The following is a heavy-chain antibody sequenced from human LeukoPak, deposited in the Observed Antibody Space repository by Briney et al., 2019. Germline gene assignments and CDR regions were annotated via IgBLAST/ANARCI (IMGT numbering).Heavy chain of an antibody. J-gene: IGHJ6*03. V-gene: IGHV3-30*04. CDR1: GFTFNDYA. CDR3: ARDGVTRRYNMYYYMDV. Sequence: PGGSLRLSCAASGFTFNDYALHWVRQAPGKGLEWVAFVAYDGSSKYYRDSVKGRFIISRDYSRNMLYLQMNSLRSEDTAVYYCARDGVTRRYNMYYYMDVWGKRTTVTVSS. D-gene: IGHD1-1*01. CDR2: VAYDGSSK.